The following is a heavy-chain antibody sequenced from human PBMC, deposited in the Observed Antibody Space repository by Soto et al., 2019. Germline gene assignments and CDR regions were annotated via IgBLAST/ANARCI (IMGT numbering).Heavy chain of an antibody. CDR3: ARQIRYSYGYDDRYYFDY. CDR2: ISAYNGNT. CDR1: GYTFTSYG. J-gene: IGHJ4*02. D-gene: IGHD5-18*01. V-gene: IGHV1-18*01. Sequence: ASVKVSCKASGYTFTSYGISWVRQAPGQGFEWMGWISAYNGNTNYAQKLQGRVTMTTDTSTSTAYMELRSLRSDDTAVYYCARQIRYSYGYDDRYYFDYWGQGTLVTVS.